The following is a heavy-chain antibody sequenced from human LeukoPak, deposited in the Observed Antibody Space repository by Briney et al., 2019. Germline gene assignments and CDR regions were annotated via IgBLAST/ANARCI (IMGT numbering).Heavy chain of an antibody. CDR1: GFNFSNHH. J-gene: IGHJ6*04. Sequence: GGSLRLSCKASGFNFSNHHMNWVRQAPGKGLEWVSYISSSGRSIYYTDSVKGRFTVSRDSARKSLYLQMNSLRAEDTAVYYCAELGITMIGGVWGKGTTVTVSS. V-gene: IGHV3-48*01. CDR2: ISSSGRSI. CDR3: AELGITMIGGV. D-gene: IGHD3-10*02.